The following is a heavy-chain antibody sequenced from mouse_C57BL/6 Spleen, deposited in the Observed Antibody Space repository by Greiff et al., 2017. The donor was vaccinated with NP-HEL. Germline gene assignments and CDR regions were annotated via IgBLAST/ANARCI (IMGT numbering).Heavy chain of an antibody. D-gene: IGHD2-3*01. V-gene: IGHV1-84*01. CDR1: GYTFTDYY. CDR2: IYPGSGNT. J-gene: IGHJ4*01. CDR3: AREPYDVAMDY. Sequence: QVHVKQSGPELVKPGASVKISCKASGYTFTDYYINWVKQRPGQGLEWIGWIYPGSGNTKYNEKFKGKATLTVDTSSSTAYMQLSSLTSEDSAVYFCAREPYDVAMDYWGQGTSVTVSS.